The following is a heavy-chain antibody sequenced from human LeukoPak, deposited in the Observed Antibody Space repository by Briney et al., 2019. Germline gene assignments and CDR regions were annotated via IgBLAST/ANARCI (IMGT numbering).Heavy chain of an antibody. D-gene: IGHD2-15*01. Sequence: GGSLRPSCTASGSTVSDHYMSWVRQAPGKGLEWVSVFYSGGSTRYADSVKGRFTISRDNSKNTLYLQMYSLRAEDTAVYYCAKVGCGDGSCYCAEYFQHWGQGTLVTVSS. CDR1: GSTVSDHY. CDR2: FYSGGST. V-gene: IGHV3-66*01. J-gene: IGHJ1*01. CDR3: AKVGCGDGSCYCAEYFQH.